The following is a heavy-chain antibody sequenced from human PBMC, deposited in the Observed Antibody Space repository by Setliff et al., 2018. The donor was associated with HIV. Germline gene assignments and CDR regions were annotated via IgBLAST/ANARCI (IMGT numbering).Heavy chain of an antibody. D-gene: IGHD1-26*01. Sequence: PSETLSLTRSVYGDGFTGYFWSWIRQSPGKGLEWLGEINRNGITYSIPSLRGRLSISIDTSRNQFSLRLTSLIAADTAVYYCARGSIGLGSYRNAYYFDFWGQGVLVTVSS. CDR3: ARGSIGLGSYRNAYYFDF. J-gene: IGHJ4*02. CDR2: INRNGIT. CDR1: GDGFTGYF. V-gene: IGHV4-34*01.